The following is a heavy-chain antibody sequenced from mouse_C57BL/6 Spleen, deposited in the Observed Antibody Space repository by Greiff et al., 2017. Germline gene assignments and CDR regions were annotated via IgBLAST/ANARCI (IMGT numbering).Heavy chain of an antibody. V-gene: IGHV1-69*01. CDR1: GYTFTSYW. CDR3: AQTVVAHWYFDV. D-gene: IGHD1-1*01. Sequence: QVQLQQPGAELVMPGASVKLSCKASGYTFTSYWMHWVKQRPGQGLEWIGEIDPSDSYTNYNQKFKGKSTLTVDKSSSTAYMQRSSLTSEDSAVYYCAQTVVAHWYFDVWGTGTTVTVSS. CDR2: IDPSDSYT. J-gene: IGHJ1*03.